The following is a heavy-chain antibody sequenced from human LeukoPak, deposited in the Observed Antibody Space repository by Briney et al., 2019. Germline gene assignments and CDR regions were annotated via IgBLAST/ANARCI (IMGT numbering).Heavy chain of an antibody. Sequence: GGSLRLSCAASGFTFSSYAMSWVRQAPGKGLEWVSAISGSGGSTYYADSVKGRFTISRDNSKNTLYLQMNSLRAEDTAVYYCVKDPTVLLWFGELTNPFDPWGQGTLVTVSS. V-gene: IGHV3-23*01. CDR2: ISGSGGST. CDR3: VKDPTVLLWFGELTNPFDP. J-gene: IGHJ5*02. CDR1: GFTFSSYA. D-gene: IGHD3-10*01.